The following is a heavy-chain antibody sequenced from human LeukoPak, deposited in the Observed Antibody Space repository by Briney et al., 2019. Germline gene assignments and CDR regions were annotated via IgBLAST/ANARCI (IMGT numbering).Heavy chain of an antibody. CDR2: INPNSGGT. V-gene: IGHV1-2*04. CDR3: ARTPGRIAARPWYFDY. Sequence: ASVKVSFKASGYTFTVYYMHWVRQAPGQGLEWMGWINPNSGGTNNAQKFQGWVTMTKDTSISTAYMELSRLRSDDTAVYYCARTPGRIAARPWYFDYWGQGTLVTVSS. D-gene: IGHD6-6*01. CDR1: GYTFTVYY. J-gene: IGHJ4*02.